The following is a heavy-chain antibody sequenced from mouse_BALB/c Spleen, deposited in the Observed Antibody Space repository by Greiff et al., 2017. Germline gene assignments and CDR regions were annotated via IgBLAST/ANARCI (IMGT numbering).Heavy chain of an antibody. D-gene: IGHD1-1*02. Sequence: EVKVEESGPGLVKPSQSLSLTCTVTGYSITSDYAWNWIRQFPGNKLEWMGYISYSGSTSYNPSLKSRISITRDTSKNQFFLQLNSVTTEDTATYYCAIWEGYWGQGTSVTVSS. CDR1: GYSITSDYA. CDR3: AIWEGY. V-gene: IGHV3-2*02. J-gene: IGHJ4*01. CDR2: ISYSGST.